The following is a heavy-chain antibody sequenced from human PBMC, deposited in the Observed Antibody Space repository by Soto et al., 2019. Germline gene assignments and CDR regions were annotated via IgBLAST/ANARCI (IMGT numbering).Heavy chain of an antibody. V-gene: IGHV4-4*07. D-gene: IGHD2-21*01. CDR3: ARDQSVAADF. Sequence: QVQLQESGPGLVEPSETLSLTCTVSGDSMSSYYWSWIRQSADKGLEWIGRISATGTTTSIPSLKSRITLSIDTSKNQFSLNLKFVTAADTAVYFCARDQSVAADFWGQGTVVTIS. CDR2: ISATGTT. CDR1: GDSMSSYY. J-gene: IGHJ3*01.